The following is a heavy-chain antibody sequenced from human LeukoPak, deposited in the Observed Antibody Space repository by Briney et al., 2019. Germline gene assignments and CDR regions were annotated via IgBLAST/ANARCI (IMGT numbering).Heavy chain of an antibody. J-gene: IGHJ4*02. V-gene: IGHV4-38-2*01. CDR3: ARHGNDIWSGYEYYFDY. Sequence: PSETLSLTCAVSGYSISSGYYWGWIRQPPGKGLEWIGSIYHSGSTYYNPSLKSRVTISVDMSKNQFSLKLSSVTAADTAVYYCARHGNDIWSGYEYYFDYWGQGTLVTVSS. D-gene: IGHD3-3*01. CDR2: IYHSGST. CDR1: GYSISSGYY.